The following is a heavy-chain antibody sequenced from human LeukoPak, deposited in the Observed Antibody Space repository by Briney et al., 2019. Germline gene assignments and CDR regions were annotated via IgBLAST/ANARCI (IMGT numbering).Heavy chain of an antibody. CDR1: GGSISSGDYY. V-gene: IGHV4-61*08. J-gene: IGHJ4*02. CDR2: IYYSGST. D-gene: IGHD3-16*01. CDR3: ARDWGGGIREGLGY. Sequence: SETLSLTCTVSGGSISSGDYYWSWIRQPPGKGLEWIGYIYYSGSTNYNPSLKSRVTISVDTSKNQFSLKLSSVTAADTAVYYCARDWGGGIREGLGYWGQGTLVTVSS.